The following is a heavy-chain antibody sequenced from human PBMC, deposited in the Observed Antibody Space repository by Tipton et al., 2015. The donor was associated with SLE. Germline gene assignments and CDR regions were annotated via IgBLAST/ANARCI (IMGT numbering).Heavy chain of an antibody. CDR1: GGSFNGYF. Sequence: LSCAVYGGSFNGYFWTWIRQPPGKGLEWIGEIIHSGVTNYNPSLRSRVTISVDMTKNQVSLKLSSVTAADTAVYYCARVATTEVFDYWGQGTLVTVSS. CDR2: IIHSGVT. CDR3: ARVATTEVFDY. J-gene: IGHJ4*02. D-gene: IGHD1-14*01. V-gene: IGHV4-34*12.